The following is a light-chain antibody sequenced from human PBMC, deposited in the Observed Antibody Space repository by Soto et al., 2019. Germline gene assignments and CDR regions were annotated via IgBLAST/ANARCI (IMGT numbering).Light chain of an antibody. CDR1: QSVGSSY. CDR3: QQYGRSLWT. Sequence: EMVLTQSPGTRSLSPGERATLSCRASQSVGSSYLAWYQQKPGQAPRLLIYGASTRATGIPDRFSGSGSGTDFTLTISRLEPEDFAVYYCQQYGRSLWTFGQGTKVEIK. CDR2: GAS. V-gene: IGKV3-20*01. J-gene: IGKJ1*01.